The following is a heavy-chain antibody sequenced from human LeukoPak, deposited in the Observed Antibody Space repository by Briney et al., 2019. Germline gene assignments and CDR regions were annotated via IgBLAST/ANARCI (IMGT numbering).Heavy chain of an antibody. Sequence: AGGSLRLSCAASGFTLSSYSMNRVRQAPGKGLEWVSSISSSSYIYYADSVKGRFTISRDNAKNSLYLQMNSLRAEDTAVYYCARDSIHYYYYMDVWGKGTTVTVSS. D-gene: IGHD2-2*02. CDR1: GFTLSSYS. V-gene: IGHV3-21*01. J-gene: IGHJ6*03. CDR2: ISSSSYI. CDR3: ARDSIHYYYYMDV.